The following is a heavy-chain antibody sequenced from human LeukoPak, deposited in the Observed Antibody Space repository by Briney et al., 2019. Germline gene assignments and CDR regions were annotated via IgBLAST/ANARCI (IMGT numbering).Heavy chain of an antibody. CDR2: ISPYNGNT. CDR3: ARDRQCGY. J-gene: IGHJ4*02. D-gene: IGHD2-21*01. CDR1: GYTFTSYG. V-gene: IGHV1-18*01. Sequence: ASVKVSCKASGYTFTSYGISSVRQAPGQGLEWMGWISPYNGNTNYAPKLQGRVTMTTDTATSTAYMELTSLTSDDTAVYYCARDRQCGYWGQGTLVTVSS.